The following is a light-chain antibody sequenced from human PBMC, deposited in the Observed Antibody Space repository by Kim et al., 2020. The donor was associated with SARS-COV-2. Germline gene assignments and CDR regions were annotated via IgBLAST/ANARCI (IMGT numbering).Light chain of an antibody. V-gene: IGKV2-30*02. CDR3: MPDTHWLYT. CDR1: QSLVHSDGSTY. CDR2: KVS. Sequence: EVLMTQSPLSLPVTXGQLASISCRSSQSLVHSDGSTYLNWFHQRPGQSPRRLIYKVSNRDSGVPDRFSGSGSGTDFTLRISRVEAEEVGVYYSMPDTHWLYTFGQGTKREI. J-gene: IGKJ2*01.